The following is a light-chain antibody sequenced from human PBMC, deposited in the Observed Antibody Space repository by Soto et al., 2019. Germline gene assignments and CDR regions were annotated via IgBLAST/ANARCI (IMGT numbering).Light chain of an antibody. CDR1: HTVGSY. V-gene: IGKV3-11*01. J-gene: IGKJ3*01. CDR2: GSS. CDR3: QQRTNGPPLFT. Sequence: EIVLTQSPATLSLSPGERATLSCKSSHTVGSYLAWYQHKPGQAPRLLIYGSSNRATGIPARFSGSGSGTDFSLTFSSLETEDFAVYYCQQRTNGPPLFTFGPGTKVEIK.